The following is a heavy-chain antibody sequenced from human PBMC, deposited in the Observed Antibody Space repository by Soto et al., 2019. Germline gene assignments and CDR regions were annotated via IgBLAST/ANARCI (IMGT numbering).Heavy chain of an antibody. V-gene: IGHV4-34*01. J-gene: IGHJ6*02. CDR2: INHSGST. CDR1: GGSFSGYY. Sequence: SETLSLTCAVYGGSFSGYYWSWIRQPPGKGLEWIGEINHSGSTNYNPSLKSRVTISVDTSKNQFSLKLSSVTAADTAVYYCARVSRGSSWFNNYYYYGMDVWGQGTTVTVSS. D-gene: IGHD6-13*01. CDR3: ARVSRGSSWFNNYYYYGMDV.